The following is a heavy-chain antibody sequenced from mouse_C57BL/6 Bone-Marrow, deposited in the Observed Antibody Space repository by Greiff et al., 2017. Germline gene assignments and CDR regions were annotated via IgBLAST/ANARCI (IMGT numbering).Heavy chain of an antibody. J-gene: IGHJ2*01. Sequence: EVQLVESGPGLVKPSQSLSLTCSVTGYSITSGYYWNWIRQFPGNKLEWMGYISYDGSNNYNPSLKNRISITRDTSKNQFFLKLNSVTTEDTATYYCARTFWVVGRVDYWGQGTTLTVSS. V-gene: IGHV3-6*01. CDR3: ARTFWVVGRVDY. D-gene: IGHD1-1*01. CDR1: GYSITSGYY. CDR2: ISYDGSN.